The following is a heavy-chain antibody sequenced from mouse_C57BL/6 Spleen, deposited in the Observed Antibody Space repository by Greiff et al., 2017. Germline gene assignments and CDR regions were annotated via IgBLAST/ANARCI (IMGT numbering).Heavy chain of an antibody. CDR3: ARSHGDDLYYAMDY. J-gene: IGHJ4*01. Sequence: VQLQQSGPELVKPGASVKISCKASGYSFTGYYMNWVKQSPEKSLEWIGEINPSTGGTTYNQKFKAKATLTVDKSSSTAYMQLKSLTSEDSAVYYCARSHGDDLYYAMDYWGQGTSVTVSS. CDR2: INPSTGGT. V-gene: IGHV1-42*01. D-gene: IGHD2-2*01. CDR1: GYSFTGYY.